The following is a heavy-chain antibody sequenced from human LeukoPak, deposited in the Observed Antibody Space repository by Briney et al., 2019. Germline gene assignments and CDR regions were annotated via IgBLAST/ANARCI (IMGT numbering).Heavy chain of an antibody. J-gene: IGHJ4*02. CDR3: AKGGDYGDYQGN. V-gene: IGHV3-48*01. CDR1: GFTFNRFN. CDR2: IKSSGDSI. Sequence: PGGSLRLSCAASGFTFNRFNMNWVRQAPGKGLEWISYIKSSGDSIYYAASVRGRFTISRDNVKNLLYLQMNSLRAEDTAVYYCAKGGDYGDYQGNWGQGTLATVSS. D-gene: IGHD4-17*01.